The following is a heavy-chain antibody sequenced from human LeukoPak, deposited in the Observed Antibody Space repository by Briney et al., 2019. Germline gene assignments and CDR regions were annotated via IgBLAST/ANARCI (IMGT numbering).Heavy chain of an antibody. D-gene: IGHD3-22*01. J-gene: IGHJ4*02. CDR2: IRYDGSNK. CDR3: AKVGDSSGYYQNYSDY. V-gene: IGHV3-30*02. CDR1: GFTFSSYG. Sequence: QPGGSLRVSCAASGFTFSSYGMHWVRQAPGKGLEWVAFIRYDGSNKYYADSVKGRFTISRDNSKNTLYLQMNSLRAEDTAVYYCAKVGDSSGYYQNYSDYWGQRTLVTVSS.